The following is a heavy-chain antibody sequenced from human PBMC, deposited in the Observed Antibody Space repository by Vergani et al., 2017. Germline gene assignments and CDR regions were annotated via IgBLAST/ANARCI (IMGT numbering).Heavy chain of an antibody. J-gene: IGHJ4*02. Sequence: EVQLVESGGGLVQPGRSLRLSCAASGFTFDDYAMHWVRQAPGKGLAWVSGISWNSGSIGYADSVTGRFTISRDNAKNSLYLQMNSLRAEDTALYYCAKERYYYGSGSYNWGQGTLVTVSS. CDR1: GFTFDDYA. D-gene: IGHD3-10*01. V-gene: IGHV3-9*01. CDR3: AKERYYYGSGSYN. CDR2: ISWNSGSI.